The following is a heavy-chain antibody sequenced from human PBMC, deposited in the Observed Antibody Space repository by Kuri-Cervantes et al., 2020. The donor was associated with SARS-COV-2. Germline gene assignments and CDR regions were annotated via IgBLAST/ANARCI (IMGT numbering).Heavy chain of an antibody. CDR1: GRTFRNYS. CDR2: IIPLFRTT. D-gene: IGHD6-13*01. CDR3: ARGEQQLVQVGWFSDL. V-gene: IGHV1-69*05. Sequence: SETVSCKACGRTFRNYSFSWVGQAPGQGLEWMGGIIPLFRTTNYAQRFQGRVTLTMDESTNTVYMELSSLTSEDTAVYYCARGEQQLVQVGWFSDLWGRGTLVTVSS. J-gene: IGHJ2*01.